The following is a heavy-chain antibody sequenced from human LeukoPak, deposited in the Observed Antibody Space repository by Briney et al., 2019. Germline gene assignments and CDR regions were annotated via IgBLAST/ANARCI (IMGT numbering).Heavy chain of an antibody. Sequence: GGSLRLSCAASGFTFSTYGMHWVRQAPGKGLEWVAFVGYDGSNKYYADSVKGRFTISRDNSKNTLYLQMNSLRAEDTAVYYCAEDKGRGVLLWFGEFDYWGQGTLVTVSS. CDR1: GFTFSTYG. CDR3: AEDKGRGVLLWFGEFDY. CDR2: VGYDGSNK. D-gene: IGHD3-10*01. J-gene: IGHJ4*02. V-gene: IGHV3-30*02.